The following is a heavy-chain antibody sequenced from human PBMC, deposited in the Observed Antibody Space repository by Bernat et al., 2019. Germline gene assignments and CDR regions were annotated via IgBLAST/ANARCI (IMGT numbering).Heavy chain of an antibody. CDR3: AHSNYYDSSGYYFKGAAFAI. Sequence: QITLKESGPTLVKPTQTLTLTCTFSGFSLSTTGVGVGWIRQPPAQALEWLALIYWDDDKRYSPSLKSSLTTTKDTSKTRVVIKITHTDPVDTATYYSAHSNYYDSSGYYFKGAAFAIWGQGEQVTVSS. CDR1: GFSLSTTGVG. J-gene: IGHJ3*02. D-gene: IGHD3-22*01. CDR2: IYWDDDK. V-gene: IGHV2-5*02.